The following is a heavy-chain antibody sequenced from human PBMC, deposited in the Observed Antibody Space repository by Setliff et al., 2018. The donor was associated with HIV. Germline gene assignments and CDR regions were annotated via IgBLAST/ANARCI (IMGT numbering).Heavy chain of an antibody. CDR2: ISYDGSNK. V-gene: IGHV3-30*04. J-gene: IGHJ6*03. D-gene: IGHD2-15*01. CDR1: GFTFSSYA. Sequence: GGSLRLSCAASGFTFSSYAMHWVRQAPGKGLEWVAVISYDGSNKYYADSGKGRFNISRDNAKNSLYLQRNSLRAEDTAVYYCAKGLENCSSGDCYYAPYYYYYMDVWGKGTTVTVSS. CDR3: AKGLENCSSGDCYYAPYYYYYMDV.